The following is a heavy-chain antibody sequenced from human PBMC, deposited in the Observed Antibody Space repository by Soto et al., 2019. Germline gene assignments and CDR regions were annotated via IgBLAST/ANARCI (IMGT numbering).Heavy chain of an antibody. CDR3: ASVDTAMVILRPFDY. CDR1: GFTFSSYA. V-gene: IGHV3-30-3*01. D-gene: IGHD5-18*01. Sequence: PVGSLRLSCAASGFTFSSYAMHWVRQAPGKGLEWVAVISYDGSNKYYADSVKGRFTISRDNSKNTLYLQMNSLRAEDTAVYYCASVDTAMVILRPFDYWGQGTLVT. CDR2: ISYDGSNK. J-gene: IGHJ4*02.